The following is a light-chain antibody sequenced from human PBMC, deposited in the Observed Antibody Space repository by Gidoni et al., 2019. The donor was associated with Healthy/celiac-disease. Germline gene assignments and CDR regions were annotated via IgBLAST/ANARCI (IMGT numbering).Light chain of an antibody. CDR3: QQRSNWPPLT. CDR2: DAS. V-gene: IGKV3-11*01. Sequence: EIVLTQSPATLSLSPVERATLSCRASQSVSSYLAWYQQKPGQAPRLLIYDASNRATGIPARCSGSGSGTDFTLTISSLEPEDFAVYDCQQRSNWPPLTFGGGTKVEIK. J-gene: IGKJ4*01. CDR1: QSVSSY.